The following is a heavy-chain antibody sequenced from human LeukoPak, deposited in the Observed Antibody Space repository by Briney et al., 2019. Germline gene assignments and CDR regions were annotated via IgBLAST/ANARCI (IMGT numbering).Heavy chain of an antibody. D-gene: IGHD3-22*01. J-gene: IGHJ4*02. CDR3: TTANYYESSDLD. CDR2: IKSKTDGGTT. CDR1: GFTFSNAW. V-gene: IGHV3-15*01. Sequence: PGGSLRLSCAASGFTFSNAWMSWVRQAPGKGLEWVGRIKSKTDGGTTDYAAPVKGRFTISRDDSKNTLYLQMNSLKTEDTAVYYCTTANYYESSDLDWGQGTLVTVSS.